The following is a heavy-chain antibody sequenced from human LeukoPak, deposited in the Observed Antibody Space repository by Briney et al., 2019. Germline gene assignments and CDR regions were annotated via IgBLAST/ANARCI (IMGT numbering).Heavy chain of an antibody. CDR1: GGTFSSYA. CDR3: ARGEWHLYYFDY. V-gene: IGHV1-69*04. Sequence: SVKVSCKASGGTFSSYAISWVRQAPGQGLEWMGRIIPILGIANYAQKFQGRVTITADKPTSTAYMELSSLRSEDTAVYYCARGEWHLYYFDYWGQGTLVTVSS. CDR2: IIPILGIA. D-gene: IGHD3-3*01. J-gene: IGHJ4*02.